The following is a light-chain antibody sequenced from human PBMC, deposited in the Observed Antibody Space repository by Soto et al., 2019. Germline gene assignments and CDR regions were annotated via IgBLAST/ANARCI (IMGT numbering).Light chain of an antibody. V-gene: IGLV1-47*01. J-gene: IGLJ7*01. CDR1: SSNIGSNF. Sequence: QSVLTQPPSASGTPGQRVTISCSGSSSNIGSNFVYWYQQFPGTAPKLLIYRNNQRPSGVPDRFSGSKSGTTASLAISGLPSADEADYYCAAWDDSLSGWVFGGGTQLTVL. CDR2: RNN. CDR3: AAWDDSLSGWV.